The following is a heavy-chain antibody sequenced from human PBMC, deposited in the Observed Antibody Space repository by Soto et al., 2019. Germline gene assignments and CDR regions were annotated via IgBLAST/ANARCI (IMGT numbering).Heavy chain of an antibody. J-gene: IGHJ3*02. Sequence: EVQLVASGGGLVKPGGSLRLSCIASGLTFSAYNMNWVRQAPGKGLEWVSFIGRSNTYINYAESVKGRFTISRDDAKETLYLQMNSLRAEDTGVYCCERDLGRSECAYDIWGQGTMVTVS. D-gene: IGHD3-16*01. CDR3: ERDLGRSECAYDI. V-gene: IGHV3-21*01. CDR2: IGRSNTYI. CDR1: GLTFSAYN.